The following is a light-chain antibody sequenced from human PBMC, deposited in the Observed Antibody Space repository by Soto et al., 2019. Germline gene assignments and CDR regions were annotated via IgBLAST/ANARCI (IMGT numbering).Light chain of an antibody. Sequence: EIVMTQSPATLSVSPGERATLSCRASQSVNNNLAWYQQKPGQAPRLLIYGASTRGTGIPARFSGGGSGTEFTLTISSLQYEDFAVYYCQHYNNRPPWTFGQGTKVEIK. V-gene: IGKV3-15*01. CDR2: GAS. J-gene: IGKJ1*01. CDR1: QSVNNN. CDR3: QHYNNRPPWT.